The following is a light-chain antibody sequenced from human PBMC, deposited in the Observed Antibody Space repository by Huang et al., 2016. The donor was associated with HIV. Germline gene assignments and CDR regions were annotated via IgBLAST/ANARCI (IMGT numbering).Light chain of an antibody. Sequence: DIQMTQSPSSLSASVGDRVTITCRASQNIRTYLNWYQQKPGKAPNLLIYASSSLQSGVPSRFSGSGSGTDFTLTINSLEPADFATYYCQQTYSTPSFGQGTKLEI. CDR1: QNIRTY. V-gene: IGKV1-39*01. CDR2: ASS. CDR3: QQTYSTPS. J-gene: IGKJ2*01.